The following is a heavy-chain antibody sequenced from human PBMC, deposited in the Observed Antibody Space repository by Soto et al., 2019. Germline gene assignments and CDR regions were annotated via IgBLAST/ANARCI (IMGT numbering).Heavy chain of an antibody. Sequence: QVQLVQSGAEVKKPGASVKVSCKASGYTFSSYDINWVRQATGQGLEWMGWMNPNSGNTGYAQKFQGRVTMTRNTSISTAYMELSSLRSEDTAVYYCARDKSTGWTTVWGHWFDPWGQGTLVTVSS. CDR3: ARDKSTGWTTVWGHWFDP. CDR1: GYTFSSYD. D-gene: IGHD4-17*01. CDR2: MNPNSGNT. V-gene: IGHV1-8*01. J-gene: IGHJ5*02.